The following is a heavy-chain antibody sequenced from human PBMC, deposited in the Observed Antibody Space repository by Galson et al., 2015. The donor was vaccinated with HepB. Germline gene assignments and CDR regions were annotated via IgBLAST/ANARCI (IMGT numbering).Heavy chain of an antibody. CDR1: GFTFSNAW. CDR2: IKSKTDGGTT. V-gene: IGHV3-15*07. J-gene: IGHJ6*03. Sequence: SLRLSCAASGFTFSNAWMNWVRQAPGKGLEWVGRIKSKTDGGTTDYAAPVKGRFTISRDDSKNTLYLQMNSLKTEDTAVYYCTTDLDFGVVTDYYYMDVWGKGTTVTVSS. CDR3: TTDLDFGVVTDYYYMDV. D-gene: IGHD3-3*01.